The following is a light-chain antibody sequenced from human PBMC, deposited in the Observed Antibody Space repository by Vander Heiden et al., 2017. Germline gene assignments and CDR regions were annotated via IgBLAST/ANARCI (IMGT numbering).Light chain of an antibody. CDR1: SSNNASNT. V-gene: IGLV1-44*01. CDR2: NND. J-gene: IGLJ1*01. CDR3: AAGDDSLNTYDYV. Sequence: QSVLTQPPSASGTPGQRVTISCSAISSNNASNTVKWYQGLPGTAPKLLIYNNDQRPSGVPDRFSGSKSGTSASLAISGLQSEDEADYYCAAGDDSLNTYDYVFGTGTKVTVL.